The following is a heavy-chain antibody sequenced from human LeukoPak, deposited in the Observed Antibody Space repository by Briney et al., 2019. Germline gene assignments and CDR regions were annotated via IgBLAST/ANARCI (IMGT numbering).Heavy chain of an antibody. V-gene: IGHV5-51*01. D-gene: IGHD6-6*01. CDR1: GYSFTSYW. Sequence: GVSLKISCKGPGYSFTSYWIGWARQMPRKGLEWMGIIYPGDSDTRYSPSFQGQVTISADKSISTAYLQWSSLKPSDTAMYYCARRKYSSSYSKGHAFDIWGQGTMVTVSS. CDR3: ARRKYSSSYSKGHAFDI. J-gene: IGHJ3*02. CDR2: IYPGDSDT.